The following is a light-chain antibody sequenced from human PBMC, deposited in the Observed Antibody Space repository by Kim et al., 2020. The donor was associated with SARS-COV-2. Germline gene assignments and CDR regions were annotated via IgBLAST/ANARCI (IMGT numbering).Light chain of an antibody. CDR2: KAS. J-gene: IGKJ1*01. CDR1: QNIGDW. Sequence: SIGGRVTITCRASQNIGDWLAWFQQKPGRVPKLLIYKASSLESGVPSRFSGTRSGTEFTLTITSLQADDFATYYCQEYGGNYPWTFGQGTKVDIK. CDR3: QEYGGNYPWT. V-gene: IGKV1-5*03.